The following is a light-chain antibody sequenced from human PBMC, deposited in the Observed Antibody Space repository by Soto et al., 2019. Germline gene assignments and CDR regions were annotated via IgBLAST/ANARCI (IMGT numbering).Light chain of an antibody. CDR2: GAY. Sequence: EILMTQSPATLSVSPGERDPLSCRASQSVSSNLAWYQQKPGQAPRLLIYGAYTRATGIPARFSGSGSGTEFTLTISSLQSEDFAVYYCQKYNNWPWTCGQGTKGDIK. V-gene: IGKV3-15*01. CDR3: QKYNNWPWT. J-gene: IGKJ1*01. CDR1: QSVSSN.